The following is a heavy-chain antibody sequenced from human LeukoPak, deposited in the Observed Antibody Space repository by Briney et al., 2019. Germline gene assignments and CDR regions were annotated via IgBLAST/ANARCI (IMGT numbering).Heavy chain of an antibody. D-gene: IGHD3-10*01. V-gene: IGHV1-18*01. CDR1: GYTFTRDG. Sequence: GASVKVCCKASGYTFTRDGFSWVRQAPGQGLEWMGLISAYNGNTNYAQKLQGRVTMTTDTSQTTTCMELRSLRSDDTAVYYCASLYGSGSPFDYWGQGTLVTVSS. J-gene: IGHJ4*02. CDR2: ISAYNGNT. CDR3: ASLYGSGSPFDY.